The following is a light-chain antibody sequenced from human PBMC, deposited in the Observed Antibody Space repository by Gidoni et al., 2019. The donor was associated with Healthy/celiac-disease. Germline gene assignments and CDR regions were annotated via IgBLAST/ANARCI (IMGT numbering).Light chain of an antibody. CDR1: QSVSRY. CDR2: DAS. Sequence: EMVFTQSPATLSLSQEDRSTLSCRASQSVSRYLAWYQQKPGQAPRLLIYDASNRATGIPARFSGSGSGTDFTLTISSLEPEDFAVYFCQQRSNWLTFXGXTKVEIK. CDR3: QQRSNWLT. J-gene: IGKJ4*01. V-gene: IGKV3-11*01.